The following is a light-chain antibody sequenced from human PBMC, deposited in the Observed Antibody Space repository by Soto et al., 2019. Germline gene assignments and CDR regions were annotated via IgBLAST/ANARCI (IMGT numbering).Light chain of an antibody. V-gene: IGKV3-20*01. Sequence: EIVLTQSPGTLSLPPGGRATLSCRASQIVGTTSLAWYQQKPGQAPRLLIYGSSNRAPGIPDRFSGGGSGTDFTLTISGLEPEDCAVYYCQQYGGAPWTFGQGTRVEMK. CDR2: GSS. CDR1: QIVGTTS. J-gene: IGKJ1*01. CDR3: QQYGGAPWT.